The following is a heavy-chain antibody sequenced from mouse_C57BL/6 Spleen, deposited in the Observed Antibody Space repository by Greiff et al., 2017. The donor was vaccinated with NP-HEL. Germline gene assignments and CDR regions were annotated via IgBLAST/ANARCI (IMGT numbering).Heavy chain of an antibody. CDR1: GFTFSSYA. V-gene: IGHV5-9-1*02. Sequence: EVKVVESGEGLVKPGGSLKLSCAASGFTFSSYAMSWVRQTPEKRLEWVAYISSGGDYIYYADTVKGRFTISRDNARNTLYLQMSSLKSEDTAMYYCTRFGIPYAMDYWGQGTSVTVSS. D-gene: IGHD1-1*02. CDR3: TRFGIPYAMDY. J-gene: IGHJ4*01. CDR2: ISSGGDYI.